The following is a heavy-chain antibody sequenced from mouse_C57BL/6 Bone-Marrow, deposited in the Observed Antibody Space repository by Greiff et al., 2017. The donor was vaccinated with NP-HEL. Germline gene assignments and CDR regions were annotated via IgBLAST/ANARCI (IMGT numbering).Heavy chain of an antibody. Sequence: QVQLQQSGPELVKPGASVKISCKASGYAFSSSWMNWVKQRPGKGLEWIGRIYPGDGDTNYNGKFKGKATLTADKSSSTAYMQLSSLTSEDSAVYFCARRTGSYFDYWGQGTTLTVSS. D-gene: IGHD4-1*01. CDR2: IYPGDGDT. CDR3: ARRTGSYFDY. V-gene: IGHV1-82*01. CDR1: GYAFSSSW. J-gene: IGHJ2*01.